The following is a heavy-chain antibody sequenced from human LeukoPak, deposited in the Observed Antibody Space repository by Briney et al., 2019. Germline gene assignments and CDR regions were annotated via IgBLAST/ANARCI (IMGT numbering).Heavy chain of an antibody. D-gene: IGHD3-10*02. Sequence: PGGSLRLSCAASGITFSNAWMSWVRQAPGKELEWVGRILSKIGGETTDYAAPVKGRFTISRDDSRDTVYLQMNSLRTEDAAIYYRPCHRKEWVFGYWGQGTLVTVSS. CDR2: ILSKIGGETT. CDR1: GITFSNAW. J-gene: IGHJ4*02. CDR3: PCHRKEWVFGY. V-gene: IGHV3-15*01.